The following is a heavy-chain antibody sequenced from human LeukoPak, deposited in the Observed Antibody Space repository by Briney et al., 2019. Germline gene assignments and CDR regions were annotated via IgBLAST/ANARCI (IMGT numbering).Heavy chain of an antibody. Sequence: PSETLSLTCTVSGGSISSYYWSWIRQPPGKGLEWIGYIYNTGEITDYSPSLKSRVTISVDTSKNQFSLKLSSVTAADTAVYYCARASYSYDISGWVPFDYWGQGTLVTVSS. J-gene: IGHJ4*02. V-gene: IGHV4-59*08. D-gene: IGHD3-22*01. CDR1: GGSISSYY. CDR3: ARASYSYDISGWVPFDY. CDR2: IYNTGEIT.